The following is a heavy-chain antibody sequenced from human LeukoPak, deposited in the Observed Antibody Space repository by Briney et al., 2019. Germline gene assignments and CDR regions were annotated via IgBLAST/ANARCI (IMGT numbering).Heavy chain of an antibody. CDR1: GYTLTELS. D-gene: IGHD3-3*02. Sequence: ASVKVSCKVSGYTLTELSMHWVRQAPGKGLEWMGGFDPEDGETIYAQKLQGRVTMTTDTSTSTAYMELRSLRSDDTAVYYCARDKVSLFGVVIMESNFDYWGQGTLVTVSS. CDR2: FDPEDGET. CDR3: ARDKVSLFGVVIMESNFDY. V-gene: IGHV1-24*01. J-gene: IGHJ4*02.